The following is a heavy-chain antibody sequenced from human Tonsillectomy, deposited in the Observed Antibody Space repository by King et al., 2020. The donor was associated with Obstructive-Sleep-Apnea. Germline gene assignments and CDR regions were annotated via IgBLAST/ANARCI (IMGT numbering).Heavy chain of an antibody. CDR1: RGSFSGYY. CDR3: ARGYTPRHFDY. D-gene: IGHD4-11*01. V-gene: IGHV4-34*01. J-gene: IGHJ4*02. CDR2: INHGGST. Sequence: VQLQQWGAGLLKPSETLSLTCAVYRGSFSGYYWSWIRQPPGKGLEWIGEINHGGSTNYNPSLKSRVTISVATSKNQCSLRLSSVTAADTAVYFCARGYTPRHFDYWGQGTLVTVSS.